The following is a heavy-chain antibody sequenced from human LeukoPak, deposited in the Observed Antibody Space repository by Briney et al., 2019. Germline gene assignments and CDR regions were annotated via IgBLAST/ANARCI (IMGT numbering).Heavy chain of an antibody. CDR3: ARGLDYGNYVGCDY. V-gene: IGHV3-23*01. Sequence: GGSLRLSCAASGFTFSTYAMSWVRQAPGNGLEWVTSVSGGGLDTYYADSVKGRFTISRDHSKNTLYLEMNSLRVEDTAEYYCARGLDYGNYVGCDYWGQGTKVTVSS. CDR1: GFTFSTYA. J-gene: IGHJ4*02. CDR2: VSGGGLDT. D-gene: IGHD4-11*01.